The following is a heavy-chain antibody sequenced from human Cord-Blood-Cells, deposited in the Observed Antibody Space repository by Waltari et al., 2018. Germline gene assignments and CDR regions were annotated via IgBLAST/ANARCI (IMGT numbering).Heavy chain of an antibody. CDR1: GFTFSSSG. Sequence: QVQLVESGGGVVQPGRSLRLSCAGSGFTFSSSGMHWVRQAPGKGLEWVAVIWYDGSNKYYADSVKGRFTISRDNSKNTLYLQMNSLRAEDTAVYYCARGTNFDYWGQGTLVTVSS. J-gene: IGHJ4*02. CDR2: IWYDGSNK. CDR3: ARGTNFDY. V-gene: IGHV3-33*01.